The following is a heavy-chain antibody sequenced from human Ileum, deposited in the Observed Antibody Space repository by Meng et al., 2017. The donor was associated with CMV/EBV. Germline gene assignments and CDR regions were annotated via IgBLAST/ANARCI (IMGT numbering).Heavy chain of an antibody. D-gene: IGHD1-1*01. V-gene: IGHV4-30-4*01. J-gene: IGHJ4*02. CDR1: GGSISSDAYY. CDR3: ASGSPQLGYV. CDR2: IYSSGST. Sequence: QVQLQEAGPGLVKPSQPLSLTCTVSGGSISSDAYYWSWIRQPPGKGLEWIGYIYSSGSTYYNPSLKSRVTISADTSKNQFSLKLNSVTAADTAVYYCASGSPQLGYVWGQGTLVTVSS.